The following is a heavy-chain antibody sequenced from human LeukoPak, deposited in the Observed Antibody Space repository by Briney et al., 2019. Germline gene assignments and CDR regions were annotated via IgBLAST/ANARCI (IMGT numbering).Heavy chain of an antibody. CDR3: ARAVVPATYYYMDV. J-gene: IGHJ6*03. Sequence: SQTLSLTCTVAGGSISSGGYYWSWLRQPPGKGLEWIGYIYHSGSTYYNPSLKSRVTISVDRSKNQFSLKLSSVTAADTAAYYCARAVVPATYYYMDVWGKGTTVTVSS. CDR1: GGSISSGGYY. V-gene: IGHV4-30-2*01. D-gene: IGHD2-2*01. CDR2: IYHSGST.